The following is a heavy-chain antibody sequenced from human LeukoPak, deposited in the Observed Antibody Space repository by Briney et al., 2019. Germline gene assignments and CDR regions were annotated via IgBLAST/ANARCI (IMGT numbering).Heavy chain of an antibody. J-gene: IGHJ5*02. Sequence: PGGSLRLSCAASGITFSSYAMTWVRQAPGKGLEWVSAISGSGGSTYYADSVKGRFTISRDNSKNTLYLQMNSLRDEDTAVYSCARDRLNRAYCGGDCYSAAFDHWGQGTLVTVSS. D-gene: IGHD2-21*02. CDR1: GITFSSYA. V-gene: IGHV3-23*01. CDR3: ARDRLNRAYCGGDCYSAAFDH. CDR2: ISGSGGST.